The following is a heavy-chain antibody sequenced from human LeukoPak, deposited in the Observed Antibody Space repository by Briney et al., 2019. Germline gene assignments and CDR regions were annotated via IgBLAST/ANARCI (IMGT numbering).Heavy chain of an antibody. J-gene: IGHJ5*02. CDR1: GYTLTELS. CDR2: FDPEDGET. V-gene: IGHV1-24*01. CDR3: ATSSGMVPNWFDP. D-gene: IGHD3-10*01. Sequence: ASVKVSYKVSGYTLTELSMHWVRQAPGKGLEWMGGFDPEDGETIYAQKFQGRVTMTEDTSTDTAYMELSSLRSEDTAVYYCATSSGMVPNWFDPWGQGTLVTVSS.